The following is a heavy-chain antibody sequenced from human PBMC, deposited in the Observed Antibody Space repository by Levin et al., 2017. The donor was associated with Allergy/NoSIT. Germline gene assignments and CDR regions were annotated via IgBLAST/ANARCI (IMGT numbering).Heavy chain of an antibody. J-gene: IGHJ6*02. V-gene: IGHV4-39*01. CDR1: GGSISSSTYY. CDR2: MYNSGST. Sequence: KSSETLSLTCTVSGGSISSSTYYWGWIRQSPGKGLEWIGNMYNSGSTDYNPSLKSRVTISVDTSKNQFSLKLSSVTAADTAVYYCATSKRGYSGYVRYYGMDVWGQGTTVTVSS. D-gene: IGHD5-12*01. CDR3: ATSKRGYSGYVRYYGMDV.